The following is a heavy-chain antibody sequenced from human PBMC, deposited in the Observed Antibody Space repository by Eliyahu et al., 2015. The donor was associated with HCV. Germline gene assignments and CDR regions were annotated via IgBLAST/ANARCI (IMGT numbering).Heavy chain of an antibody. Sequence: EVQLVQSGAEVKKPGESLKISCKGSGYSFTSYWIGWVRQMPGKGLEWMGIIYPGDSDTRYSPSFQGQVTISADKSISTAYLQWSSLKASDTAMYYCARAERWLQLRDSRFDYWGQGTLVTVSS. V-gene: IGHV5-51*03. CDR1: GYSFTSYW. CDR2: IYPGDSDT. D-gene: IGHD5-24*01. J-gene: IGHJ4*02. CDR3: ARAERWLQLRDSRFDY.